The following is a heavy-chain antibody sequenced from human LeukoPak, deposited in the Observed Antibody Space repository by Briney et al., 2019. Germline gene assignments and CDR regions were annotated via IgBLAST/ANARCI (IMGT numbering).Heavy chain of an antibody. V-gene: IGHV4-30-2*03. J-gene: IGHJ4*02. CDR1: GGSISSGGYS. Sequence: SETLSLTCAVSGGSISSGGYSWSWTRQPPGKGLEWIGSIYYSGGTYYNPSLKSRVTISVDTSKNQFSLKLSSVTAADTAVYYCARRLSTYSSSPYFDYWGQGTLVTVSS. D-gene: IGHD6-6*01. CDR3: ARRLSTYSSSPYFDY. CDR2: IYYSGGT.